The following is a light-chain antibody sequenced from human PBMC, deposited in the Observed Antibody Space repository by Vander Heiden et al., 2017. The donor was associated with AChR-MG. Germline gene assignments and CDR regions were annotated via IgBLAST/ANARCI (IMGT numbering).Light chain of an antibody. CDR1: QSVSSSY. CDR2: GAS. J-gene: IGKJ1*01. V-gene: IGKV3-20*01. Sequence: EIVLTQSPRTLSLSPGERATLSCRASQSVSSSYFAWYQQKPGQAPRLLIYGASSRATGIPDRFSGSGSGTDFTLTISRLEPEDFAVYYCQQYGSSRWTFGQGTKVEIK. CDR3: QQYGSSRWT.